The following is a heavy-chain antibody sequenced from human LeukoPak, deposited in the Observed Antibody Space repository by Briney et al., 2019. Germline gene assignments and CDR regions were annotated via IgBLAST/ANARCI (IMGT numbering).Heavy chain of an antibody. J-gene: IGHJ4*02. V-gene: IGHV1-2*02. CDR1: GYTFTGYY. D-gene: IGHD6-13*01. CDR2: INPNSGGT. CDR3: ARGRVYRYSSSWDFDY. Sequence: GASVKVSCKASGYTFTGYYMHWVRQAPGQGLEWMGWINPNSGGTNYAQKFQGRVTMTRDTSISTAYMELSRLRSDDTAVYYCARGRVYRYSSSWDFDYWGQGTLVTVSS.